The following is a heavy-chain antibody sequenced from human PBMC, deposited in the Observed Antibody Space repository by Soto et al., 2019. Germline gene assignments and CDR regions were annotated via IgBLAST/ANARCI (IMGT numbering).Heavy chain of an antibody. CDR1: GGSISSYY. J-gene: IGHJ3*02. Sequence: SETLSLTCTVSGGSISSYYWSWIRQPPGKGLEWIGYIYYSGSTNYNPSLKSRVTISVDTSKNQFSLKLSSVTAADTAVYYCARYAADDYGDYSESSYAFDIWGQGTMVTVSS. CDR3: ARYAADDYGDYSESSYAFDI. CDR2: IYYSGST. V-gene: IGHV4-59*01. D-gene: IGHD4-17*01.